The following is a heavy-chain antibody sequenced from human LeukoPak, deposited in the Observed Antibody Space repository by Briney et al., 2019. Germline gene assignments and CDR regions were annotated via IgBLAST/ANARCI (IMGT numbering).Heavy chain of an antibody. V-gene: IGHV3-7*03. J-gene: IGHJ4*02. CDR2: IKQDGSEK. Sequence: GGSLRLSCAASGFTFSSYWMSWVRQAPGKGLEWVANIKQDGSEKYYVDSVKGRFTISRDNAKNSLYLQMNSLRAEDMALYYCAKDMAKYSSGLSGLDYWGQGTLVTVSS. D-gene: IGHD3-22*01. CDR1: GFTFSSYW. CDR3: AKDMAKYSSGLSGLDY.